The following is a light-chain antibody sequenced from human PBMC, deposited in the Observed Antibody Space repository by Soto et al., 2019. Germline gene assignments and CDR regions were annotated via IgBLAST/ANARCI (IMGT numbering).Light chain of an antibody. Sequence: ENVLAQSPGTLSLSPGARATFSCTASQSVGYSLAWYQQRPGQAPTLLISDASTRAPGIPDRFSGSGSGTDFTLTISRLQPEDYALYYCQQYGPSLITFGQGTRLEI. CDR3: QQYGPSLIT. CDR1: QSVGYS. J-gene: IGKJ5*01. V-gene: IGKV3-20*01. CDR2: DAS.